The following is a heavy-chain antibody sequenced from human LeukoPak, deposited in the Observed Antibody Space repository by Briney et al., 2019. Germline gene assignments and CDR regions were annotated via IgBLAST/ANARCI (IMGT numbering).Heavy chain of an antibody. V-gene: IGHV1-2*02. Sequence: ASVKVSCKASGYTFTGYYMHWVRQAPGQGLEWMGWINPNSGGTNYAQKFQGRVTMTRDTSISTAYMELSRLRSDDTAVYYCARDWICSSTSCYIYYCGMDVWGQGTTVTVSS. CDR1: GYTFTGYY. J-gene: IGHJ6*02. CDR2: INPNSGGT. D-gene: IGHD2-2*02. CDR3: ARDWICSSTSCYIYYCGMDV.